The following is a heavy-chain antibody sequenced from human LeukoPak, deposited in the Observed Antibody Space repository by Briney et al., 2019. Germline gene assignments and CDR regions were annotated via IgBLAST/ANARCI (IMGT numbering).Heavy chain of an antibody. Sequence: PGGSLRLSCAASGFTFTSYAMSWVRQAPGKGLEWVSGLSGSGGSTYYADSVKGRFTISRDNSKNTLYLQMNSLRAEDTAVYYCAKSPGNSRNGVDYWGQGTLATVSS. CDR2: LSGSGGST. D-gene: IGHD2-8*01. CDR3: AKSPGNSRNGVDY. V-gene: IGHV3-23*01. J-gene: IGHJ4*02. CDR1: GFTFTSYA.